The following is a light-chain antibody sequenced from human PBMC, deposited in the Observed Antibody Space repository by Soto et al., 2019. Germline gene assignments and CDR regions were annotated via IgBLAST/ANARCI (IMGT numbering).Light chain of an antibody. CDR1: QSVSSN. V-gene: IGKV3-15*01. J-gene: IGKJ1*01. CDR3: QQFYNWPRT. CDR2: GAS. Sequence: EIVMTQSPGTLSVSPGERATLSCRASQSVSSNLAWYQQKPGQAPRLLIYGASTRATSIPARFSGSGSETESTLTISSLQAEDFAVYYCQQFYNWPRTFGQGTKVEIK.